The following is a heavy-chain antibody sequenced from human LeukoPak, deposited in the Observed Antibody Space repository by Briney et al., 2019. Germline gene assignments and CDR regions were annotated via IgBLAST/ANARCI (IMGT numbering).Heavy chain of an antibody. V-gene: IGHV4-34*01. J-gene: IGHJ4*02. CDR2: INHSGST. Sequence: PSETLSLTCAVYGGSFSGYYWSWIRQPPRKGLEWIGEINHSGSTNYNPSLKSRVTISVDTSKNQFSLKLSSVTAADTAVYYCASAAGTLYYFDYWGQGTLVTVSS. D-gene: IGHD6-13*01. CDR1: GGSFSGYY. CDR3: ASAAGTLYYFDY.